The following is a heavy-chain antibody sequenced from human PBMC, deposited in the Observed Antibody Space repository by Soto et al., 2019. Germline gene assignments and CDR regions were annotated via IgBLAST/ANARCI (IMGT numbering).Heavy chain of an antibody. CDR1: GFTFSDYY. V-gene: IGHV3-11*01. Sequence: QVQLVESGGGLVKPGGSLRLSCAASGFTFSDYYMSWIRQAPGKGLEWVSYISSSGSTIYYADSVKGQFTISRDNAKNSLYLQMNSLRAEDTAVYYCAASRDGYSHYYYYGMDVWGQGTTVTVSS. CDR3: AASRDGYSHYYYYGMDV. D-gene: IGHD5-18*01. J-gene: IGHJ6*02. CDR2: ISSSGSTI.